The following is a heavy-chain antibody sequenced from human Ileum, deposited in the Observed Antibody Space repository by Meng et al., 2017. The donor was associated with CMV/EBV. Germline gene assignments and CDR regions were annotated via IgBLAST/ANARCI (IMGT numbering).Heavy chain of an antibody. Sequence: QMQLQESGPGRVKPAEPLSLPCTASGAPISSGSHSWAWFRQPPGKRLEWIGSMYFSGIADYNPSLKSRVTISLHATQKQFSLRLTSVTAADSAVYFCARDLTNKWFYYWGQGTLVTVSS. D-gene: IGHD1-26*01. J-gene: IGHJ4*02. CDR1: GAPISSGSHS. CDR2: MYFSGIA. CDR3: ARDLTNKWFYY. V-gene: IGHV4-39*07.